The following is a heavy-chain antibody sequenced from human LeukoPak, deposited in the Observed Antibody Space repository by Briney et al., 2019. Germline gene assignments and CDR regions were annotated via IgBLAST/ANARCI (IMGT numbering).Heavy chain of an antibody. CDR1: GFTSISNA. CDR3: VKRELYIVATT. V-gene: IGHV3-23*01. J-gene: IGHJ5*02. Sequence: GGSLRLSCAASGFTSISNAMGWVRQAPGKGLEWVSAISPGGSPYYADSVKGRFTISRDNSKNTLYLQMNSLRAEDTAVYYCVKRELYIVATTWGQGTLVTVSS. D-gene: IGHD5-12*01. CDR2: ISPGGSP.